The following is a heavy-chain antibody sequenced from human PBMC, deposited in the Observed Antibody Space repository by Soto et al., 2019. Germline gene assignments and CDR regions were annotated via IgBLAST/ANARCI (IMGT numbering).Heavy chain of an antibody. CDR2: ISHDGGNK. V-gene: IGHV3-30*18. CDR1: GFTFSSTG. CDR3: AKDWGIAVAAH. J-gene: IGHJ4*02. Sequence: LRLSFAASGFTFSSTGMHWVRQAPGKGLEWVAVISHDGGNKYYGDSVKGRFTISRDNSKNTLYLQMNSLRADDTAVYYCAKDWGIAVAAHWGQGTLVNVSS. D-gene: IGHD6-19*01.